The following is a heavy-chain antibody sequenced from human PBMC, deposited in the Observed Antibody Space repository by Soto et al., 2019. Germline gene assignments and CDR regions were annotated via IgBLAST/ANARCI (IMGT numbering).Heavy chain of an antibody. J-gene: IGHJ6*02. CDR1: GGSFSGYY. D-gene: IGHD3-10*01. CDR3: ARGDPLLWFGEKVYYGMDV. Sequence: SETLSLTCAVYGGSFSGYYWTWIRQPPGTGLEWIGDIYYSGSTNYNPSLKSRVTISVDTSKNQFSLKLSSVTAADTAVYYCARGDPLLWFGEKVYYGMDVWGQGTTVTVSS. V-gene: IGHV4-34*01. CDR2: IYYSGST.